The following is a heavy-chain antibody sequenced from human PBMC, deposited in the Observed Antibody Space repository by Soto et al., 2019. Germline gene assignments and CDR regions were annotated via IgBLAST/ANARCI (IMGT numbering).Heavy chain of an antibody. Sequence: QVQLVESGGGLVKIGGSLRLSCAASGFTLSDHYMTWVRQVPGKGLEWVSYINASSTTIYYADSVKGRFTISRDNAKNSLFLQMNSLRAEDTAVYYCARDIRGANWGQGTLVTVSS. CDR1: GFTLSDHY. CDR2: INASSTTI. J-gene: IGHJ4*02. CDR3: ARDIRGAN. V-gene: IGHV3-11*01.